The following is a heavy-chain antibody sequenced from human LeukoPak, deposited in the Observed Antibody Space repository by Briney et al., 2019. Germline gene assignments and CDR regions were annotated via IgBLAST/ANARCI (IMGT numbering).Heavy chain of an antibody. Sequence: SETLSLTCTVSGGSISSYYWSWIRQPPGKGLEWIGYIYTSGSTNYNPSLKSRVTISVDTSKNQFSLKLSSVTAADTAVYYCARHRGYSYGHWYFDLWGRGTLVTVS. CDR3: ARHRGYSYGHWYFDL. CDR2: IYTSGST. V-gene: IGHV4-4*09. CDR1: GGSISSYY. J-gene: IGHJ2*01. D-gene: IGHD5-18*01.